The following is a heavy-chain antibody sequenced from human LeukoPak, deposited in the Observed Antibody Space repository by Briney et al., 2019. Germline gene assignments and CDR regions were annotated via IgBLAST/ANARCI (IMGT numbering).Heavy chain of an antibody. Sequence: SGPTLVNPTQTLTLTCTFSGFSLSTTGMRVSWIRQPPGKALEWLARIDWDNNKFYSASLKTRLSISKDTSKNQVVLTMTNMDPVDTATYYCTRTPRGYTYDYWGQGSLVTVSS. CDR3: TRTPRGYTYDY. CDR1: GFSLSTTGMR. J-gene: IGHJ4*02. CDR2: IDWDNNK. V-gene: IGHV2-70*04. D-gene: IGHD5-18*01.